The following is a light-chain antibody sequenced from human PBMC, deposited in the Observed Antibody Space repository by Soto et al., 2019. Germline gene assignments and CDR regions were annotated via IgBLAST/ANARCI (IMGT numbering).Light chain of an antibody. J-gene: IGLJ3*02. CDR3: SSSASATTPV. CDR1: SSDVGGYNY. V-gene: IGLV2-14*03. Sequence: QSALTQPASVSGTPGQSIAISCTGTSSDVGGYNYVSWYQHHPGKAPKVVIYDVSSRPSGVSDRFSGSKSGNTTSLTISGLQAEDEADYYCSSSASATTPVFGGGTKVTVL. CDR2: DVS.